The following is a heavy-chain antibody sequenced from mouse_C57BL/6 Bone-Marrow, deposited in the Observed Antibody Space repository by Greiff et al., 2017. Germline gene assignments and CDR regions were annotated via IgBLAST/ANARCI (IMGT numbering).Heavy chain of an antibody. V-gene: IGHV2-2*01. J-gene: IGHJ3*01. D-gene: IGHD2-3*01. CDR1: GFSLTSYG. CDR3: ARPIYDGYPLAY. CDR2: IWSGGST. Sequence: VHLVESGPGLVQPSQSLSITCTVSGFSLTSYGVHWVRQSPGKGLEWLGVIWSGGSTDYNAAFISRLGISKDNSKSQVFFKMNSLQTDDTAIYYCARPIYDGYPLAYWGQGTLVTVSA.